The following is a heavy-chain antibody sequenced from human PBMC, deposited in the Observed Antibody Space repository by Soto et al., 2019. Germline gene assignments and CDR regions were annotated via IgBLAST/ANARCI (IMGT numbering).Heavy chain of an antibody. CDR3: AKGRRIAVAAFDY. CDR2: ISGSGGST. V-gene: IGHV3-23*01. CDR1: GFTFSSYA. D-gene: IGHD6-19*01. J-gene: IGHJ4*02. Sequence: GGSLRLSCAASGFTFSSYAMSWVRQAPGKGLEWVSAISGSGGSTYYEDSVKGRFTISRDNSKNTLYLQMNSLRAEDTAVYFCAKGRRIAVAAFDYWGQGTLVTVSS.